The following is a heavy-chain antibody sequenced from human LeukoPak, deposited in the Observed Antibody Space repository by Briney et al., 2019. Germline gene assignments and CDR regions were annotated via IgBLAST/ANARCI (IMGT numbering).Heavy chain of an antibody. CDR3: ASFVWSGYYFDY. V-gene: IGHV4-61*02. D-gene: IGHD3-3*01. Sequence: SETLSLTCTVSGGSISSGSYYWSWIRQPAGKGLEWIGRIYTSGSTNYNPSLKSRVTISVDKSKNQFSLKLSSVTAADTAVYYCASFVWSGYYFDYWGQGTLVTVSS. J-gene: IGHJ4*02. CDR2: IYTSGST. CDR1: GGSISSGSYY.